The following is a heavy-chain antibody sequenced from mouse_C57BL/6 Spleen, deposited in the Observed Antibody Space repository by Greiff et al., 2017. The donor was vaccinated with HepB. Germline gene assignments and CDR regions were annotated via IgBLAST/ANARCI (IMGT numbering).Heavy chain of an antibody. CDR2: ISSGSSTI. CDR3: AREKDYGSSYDFDY. J-gene: IGHJ2*01. Sequence: EVKLMESGGGLVKPGGSLKLSCAASGFTFSDYGMHWVRQAPEKGLEWVAYISSGSSTIYYADTVKGRFTISRDNAKNTLFLQMTSLRSEDTAMYYCAREKDYGSSYDFDYWGQGTTLTVSS. D-gene: IGHD1-1*01. V-gene: IGHV5-17*01. CDR1: GFTFSDYG.